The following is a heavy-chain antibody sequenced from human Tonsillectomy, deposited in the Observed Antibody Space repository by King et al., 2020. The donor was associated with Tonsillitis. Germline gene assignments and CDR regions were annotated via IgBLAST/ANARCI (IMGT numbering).Heavy chain of an antibody. Sequence: VQLVQSGGGLVQPGGSLRLSCAVSGFTLSSYWMTWARQAPGKGLEWVANIKQDGSEKYYVDSVKGRFTISRDNAKNSLYLQINSLRAEDTAVYYCARDRGAFDIWGQGTMVTVSS. J-gene: IGHJ3*02. CDR1: GFTLSSYW. V-gene: IGHV3-7*03. CDR3: ARDRGAFDI. CDR2: IKQDGSEK. D-gene: IGHD3-10*01.